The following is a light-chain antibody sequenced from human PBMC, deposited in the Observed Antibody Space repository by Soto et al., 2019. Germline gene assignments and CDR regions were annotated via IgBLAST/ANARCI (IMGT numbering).Light chain of an antibody. V-gene: IGLV2-8*01. CDR1: SSDVGAHNY. Sequence: QSALTQPPSASGSPGQSLTISCTGTSSDVGAHNYVSWYQQNPGKAPKLMLYDVNKRPSGVPDRFSGSKSGNTASLTISGLQPEDEADYYCSSYTVTDIPVLFGGGTKLTVL. CDR3: SSYTVTDIPVL. CDR2: DVN. J-gene: IGLJ2*01.